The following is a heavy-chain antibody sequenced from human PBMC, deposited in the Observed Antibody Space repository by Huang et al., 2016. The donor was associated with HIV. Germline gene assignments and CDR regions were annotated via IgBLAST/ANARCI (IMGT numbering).Heavy chain of an antibody. CDR1: GITFTNAW. CDR2: IKGKTEGGTT. Sequence: EVQLVESGGGFVKPGGSLRLSCTVSGITFTNAWMGWVRQAPGKGLEGVGRIKGKTEGGTTDYAAPVKGRFIISRDDSNNTLYLQMNSLKTEDTALYYCTTDRRVRNYYDGSGYLDYWGLGTLVTVSS. D-gene: IGHD3-22*01. V-gene: IGHV3-15*01. CDR3: TTDRRVRNYYDGSGYLDY. J-gene: IGHJ4*02.